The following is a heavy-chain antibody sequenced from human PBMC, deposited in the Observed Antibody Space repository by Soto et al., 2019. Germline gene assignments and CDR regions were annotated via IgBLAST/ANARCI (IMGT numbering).Heavy chain of an antibody. CDR2: INHSGST. CDR3: AGDRGAELRTVTTELDY. J-gene: IGHJ4*02. CDR1: GGSFSGYY. V-gene: IGHV4-34*01. Sequence: PSETLSLTCAVYGGSFSGYYWSWIRQPPGKGLEWIGEINHSGSTNYNPSLKSRVTISVDTSKNQFSLKLSSVTAADTAVYYCAGDRGAELRTVTTELDYWGQGTLVTVSS. D-gene: IGHD4-17*01.